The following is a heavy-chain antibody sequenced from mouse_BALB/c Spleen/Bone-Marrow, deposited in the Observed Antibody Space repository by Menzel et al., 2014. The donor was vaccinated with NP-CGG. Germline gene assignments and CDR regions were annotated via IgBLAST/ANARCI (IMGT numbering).Heavy chain of an antibody. J-gene: IGHJ3*01. Sequence: VQLQESGPGLVQPSQSLSITCTVSGFSLTSYGVHWVRQSPGKGLEWLGVIWSGGSTDYNAAFISRLSISKDNSKSQVFFKMNSLQANDTAIYYCARNNGGYYSWFAYWGQGTLVTVSA. CDR3: ARNNGGYYSWFAY. CDR1: GFSLTSYG. D-gene: IGHD2-3*01. V-gene: IGHV2-2*02. CDR2: IWSGGST.